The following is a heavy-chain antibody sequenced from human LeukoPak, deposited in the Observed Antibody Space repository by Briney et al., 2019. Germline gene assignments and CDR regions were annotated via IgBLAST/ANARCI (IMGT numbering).Heavy chain of an antibody. CDR1: GGTFSSYT. CDR3: ASIYDFWSGYLGHDAFDI. D-gene: IGHD3-3*01. CDR2: IIPILGIA. V-gene: IGHV1-69*02. Sequence: SVKVSCKDSGGTFSSYTISWVRQAPGQGLEWMGRIIPILGIANYAQKFQGRVTITADKSTSTAYMELSSLRSEDTAVYYCASIYDFWSGYLGHDAFDIWGQGTMVTVSS. J-gene: IGHJ3*02.